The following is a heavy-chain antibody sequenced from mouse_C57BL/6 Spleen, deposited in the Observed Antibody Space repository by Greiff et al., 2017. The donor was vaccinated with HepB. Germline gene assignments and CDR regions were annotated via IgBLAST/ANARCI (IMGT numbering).Heavy chain of an antibody. CDR1: GYTFTDYY. Sequence: VQLQQSGPVLVKPGASVKMSCKASGYTFTDYYMNWVKQSHGKSLEWIGVINPYNGGTSYNQKFKGKATLTVDKSSSTAYMELNSLTSEDSAVYYSARGGGYYDSSPLDYWGQGTTLTVSS. CDR2: INPYNGGT. CDR3: ARGGGYYDSSPLDY. V-gene: IGHV1-19*01. D-gene: IGHD1-1*01. J-gene: IGHJ2*01.